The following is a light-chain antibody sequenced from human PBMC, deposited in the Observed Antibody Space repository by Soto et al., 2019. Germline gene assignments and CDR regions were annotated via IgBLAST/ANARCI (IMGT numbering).Light chain of an antibody. CDR1: SSDVGGYDY. CDR2: DVI. J-gene: IGLJ3*02. CDR3: HSYTSSSTTV. Sequence: QSALTQPASVSGSPGQSIAISCTGTSSDVGGYDYVSWYQQHPGKAPKLMIYDVINRPSGVSNRFSGSKSGNTASLTITGLQAEDEYDYYCHSYTSSSTTVFGGGTKLTVL. V-gene: IGLV2-14*01.